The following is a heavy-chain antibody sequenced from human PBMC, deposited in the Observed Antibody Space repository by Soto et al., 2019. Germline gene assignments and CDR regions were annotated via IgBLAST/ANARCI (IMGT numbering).Heavy chain of an antibody. V-gene: IGHV4-59*01. D-gene: IGHD3-10*01. J-gene: IGHJ4*02. CDR1: VDSISSYS. Sequence: QVQLQETGPGLVKPSETLSLTCAVSVDSISSYSWSWIRQPPGKGLEWIGYIYYSGSTTYNPSLMSRITMSLDTSKTQLSLKLRSVTAADTAVYYCAGDYGSGSYRFDYWGQGTLVTVSS. CDR2: IYYSGST. CDR3: AGDYGSGSYRFDY.